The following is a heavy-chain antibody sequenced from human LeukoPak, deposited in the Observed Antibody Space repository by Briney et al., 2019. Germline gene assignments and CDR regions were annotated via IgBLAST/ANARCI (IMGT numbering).Heavy chain of an antibody. CDR2: ISAYNGNT. J-gene: IGHJ6*02. D-gene: IGHD6-19*01. CDR1: GYTFTSYG. CDR3: ARDTQSSGWSRATYYYGMDV. Sequence: GASVKVSCKASGYTFTSYGISWVRQAPGQGLEWMGWISAYNGNTNYAQKLQDRVTMTTDTSTSTAYMELRSLRSDDTAVYYCARDTQSSGWSRATYYYGMDVWGQGTTVTVSS. V-gene: IGHV1-18*01.